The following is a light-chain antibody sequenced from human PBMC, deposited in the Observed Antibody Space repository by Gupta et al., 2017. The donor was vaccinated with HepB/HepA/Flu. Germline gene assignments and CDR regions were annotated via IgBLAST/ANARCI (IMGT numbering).Light chain of an antibody. V-gene: IGLV2-23*02. CDR3: CSYAGSSTFVV. Sequence: QSALPQPASVSGSPGQSITISCTGTSSDVGGYNLDSWYQQHPGKAPKLMIYEVSKRPSGVSNRFSGSKSGNTASLTISGLQAEDEADYYCCSYAGSSTFVVFGGGTKLTVL. CDR2: EVS. CDR1: SSDVGGYNL. J-gene: IGLJ2*01.